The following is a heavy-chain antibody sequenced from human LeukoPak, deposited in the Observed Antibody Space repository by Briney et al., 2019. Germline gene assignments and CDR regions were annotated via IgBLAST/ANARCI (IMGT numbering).Heavy chain of an antibody. D-gene: IGHD3-16*01. J-gene: IGHJ3*02. Sequence: HPGGSLRLSCAASGFPFSSYAMHWVRQAPGKGLEYVSAISSNGGSTYYANSVKGRFTISRDNSKNTLYLQMGSLRAEDMAVYYCARMTHRGGAFDIWGQGTMVTVSS. CDR3: ARMTHRGGAFDI. CDR2: ISSNGGST. CDR1: GFPFSSYA. V-gene: IGHV3-64*01.